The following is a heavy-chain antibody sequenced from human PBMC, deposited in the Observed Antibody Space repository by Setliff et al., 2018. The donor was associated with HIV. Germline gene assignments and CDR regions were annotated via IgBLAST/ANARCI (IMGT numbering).Heavy chain of an antibody. J-gene: IGHJ3*02. CDR3: AGGDSRGLLHFDM. D-gene: IGHD3-22*01. CDR1: GYTFTGYY. CDR2: LNPKTGGT. Sequence: GASVKVSCKASGYTFTGYYMHWVRQAPGQGLEWMGWLNPKTGGTNFAQEFKGRVTMTGDTSISTAYMELSRLTSDDTAVYYCAGGDSRGLLHFDMWGQGTMVTVSS. V-gene: IGHV1-2*02.